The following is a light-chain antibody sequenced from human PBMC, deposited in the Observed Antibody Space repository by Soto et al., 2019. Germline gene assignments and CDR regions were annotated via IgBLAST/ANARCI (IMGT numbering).Light chain of an antibody. CDR2: GAS. J-gene: IGKJ1*01. Sequence: EIVLTQSPGTLSLSPGERATLSCRASQSVSSSYLAWYQQKPGQAPRLLMYGASSRATGIPDRISGSGSGTDFTLTISRLEPEDFGVYYCQQYGSSPLTFGQGTKVEIK. CDR3: QQYGSSPLT. V-gene: IGKV3-20*01. CDR1: QSVSSSY.